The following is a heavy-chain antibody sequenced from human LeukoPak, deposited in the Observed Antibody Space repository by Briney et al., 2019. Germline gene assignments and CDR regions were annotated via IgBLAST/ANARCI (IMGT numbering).Heavy chain of an antibody. D-gene: IGHD3-22*01. V-gene: IGHV1-69*01. J-gene: IGHJ4*02. Sequence: NVSFKASGGTFISYAISGVREAPGQGLEWVGGVIPIFGTANYTQKFQGRVTITADESTSTAYMEPSSLRSEDTAVYYRGREKDGFVQYNDDSSGQAYYFVYSGQGRLVTVSS. CDR2: VIPIFGTA. CDR1: GGTFISYA. CDR3: GREKDGFVQYNDDSSGQAYYFVY.